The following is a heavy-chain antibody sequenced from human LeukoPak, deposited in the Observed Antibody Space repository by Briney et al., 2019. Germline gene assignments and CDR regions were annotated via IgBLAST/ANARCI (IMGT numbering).Heavy chain of an antibody. CDR3: AKVKYIVVVPAAIAF. CDR2: ISYDGSNK. CDR1: GFTFSSYG. D-gene: IGHD2-2*02. Sequence: PGRSLRLSCAASGFTFSSYGMHWVRQAPGKGPEWVAVISYDGSNKYYADSVKGRFTISRDNSKNTLYLQMNSLRAEDTAIYYCAKVKYIVVVPAAIAFWGQGTLVTVSS. J-gene: IGHJ4*02. V-gene: IGHV3-30*18.